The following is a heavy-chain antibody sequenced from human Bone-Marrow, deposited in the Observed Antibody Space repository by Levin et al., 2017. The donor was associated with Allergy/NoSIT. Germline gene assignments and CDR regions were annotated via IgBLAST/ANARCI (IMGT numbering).Heavy chain of an antibody. J-gene: IGHJ5*02. Sequence: LSLTCAASGFTFSGSVVHWVRQAPGQGLEWVAALSSDGTNGYYAASVKGRFTISRDSSKNTVHLEMNNLTADDTAVYYCALARWRDPWGQGTLVTVSS. CDR3: ALARWRDP. CDR2: LSSDGTNG. D-gene: IGHD4-23*01. CDR1: GFTFSGSV. V-gene: IGHV3-30*04.